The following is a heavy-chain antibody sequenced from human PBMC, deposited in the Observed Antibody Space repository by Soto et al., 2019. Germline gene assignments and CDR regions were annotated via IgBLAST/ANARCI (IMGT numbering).Heavy chain of an antibody. Sequence: EVQLLESGGGLVQPGGSLRLSCAASGFTFSNYVMSWVRQAPGKGLEWVSLISGSGGRTYYADSVKGRLTISRDNSKNTLYLQMNSLRVEDTAVYYCAKDIVQSSSSDLFDYWGQGTLVTVSS. CDR2: ISGSGGRT. V-gene: IGHV3-23*01. CDR1: GFTFSNYV. CDR3: AKDIVQSSSSDLFDY. J-gene: IGHJ4*02. D-gene: IGHD6-6*01.